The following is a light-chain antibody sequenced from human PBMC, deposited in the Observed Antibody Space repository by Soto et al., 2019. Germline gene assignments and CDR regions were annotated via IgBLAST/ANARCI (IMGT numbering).Light chain of an antibody. CDR2: DVS. J-gene: IGLJ3*02. Sequence: QSALTHPASVSGSPGQPITISCTGTSSDIGGYNYVSWYQQHPGKAPKLIIYDVSERPSGVSNRFSGSKSGNTASLTISGLQGDDEAEYYCSSYTRQSTVVFGGGTKVTVL. CDR3: SSYTRQSTVV. CDR1: SSDIGGYNY. V-gene: IGLV2-14*01.